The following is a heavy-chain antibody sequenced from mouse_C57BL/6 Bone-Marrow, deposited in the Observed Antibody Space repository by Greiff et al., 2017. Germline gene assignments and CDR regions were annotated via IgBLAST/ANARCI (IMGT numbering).Heavy chain of an antibody. CDR3: ARDSGTTLFDD. V-gene: IGHV1-69*01. J-gene: IGHJ2*01. Sequence: VQLQQPGAELVMPGASVKLSCKASGYTFTSYWMHWVKQRPGQGLEWIGEIDPSDSYTNYNQTFKGKSTLTVDKSSSTAYMQLSSLTSEDSAGYYCARDSGTTLFDDWGQGTTLTVSS. D-gene: IGHD4-1*01. CDR1: GYTFTSYW. CDR2: IDPSDSYT.